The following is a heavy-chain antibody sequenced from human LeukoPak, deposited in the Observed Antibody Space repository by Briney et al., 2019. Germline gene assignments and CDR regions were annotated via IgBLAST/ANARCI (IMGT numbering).Heavy chain of an antibody. CDR3: ARGRGEQGNNDY. CDR2: MNPNSGNS. CDR1: GYTFTSYD. J-gene: IGHJ4*02. Sequence: ASVKVSCTASGYTFTSYDINWVRQATGQGLEWMGWMNPNSGNSGYAQKFQGRVTMTRNTSISTAYMELSSLRSEDTAVYYCARGRGEQGNNDYWGQGTLVTVSS. V-gene: IGHV1-8*01. D-gene: IGHD1/OR15-1a*01.